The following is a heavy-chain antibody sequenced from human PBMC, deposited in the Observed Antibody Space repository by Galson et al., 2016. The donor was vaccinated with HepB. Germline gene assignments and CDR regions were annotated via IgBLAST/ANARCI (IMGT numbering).Heavy chain of an antibody. Sequence: SLRLSCAASGFTFSSYSMHWVRQAPGKGLEWVAVIWFDGSNKYYADSVKGRFTISRDNSKNTLYLQMNSLRAEDTAVYYCAREKAGTEYSYGVLFNYWGQGTLITVSS. CDR1: GFTFSSYS. CDR3: AREKAGTEYSYGVLFNY. V-gene: IGHV3-33*01. J-gene: IGHJ4*02. CDR2: IWFDGSNK. D-gene: IGHD5-18*01.